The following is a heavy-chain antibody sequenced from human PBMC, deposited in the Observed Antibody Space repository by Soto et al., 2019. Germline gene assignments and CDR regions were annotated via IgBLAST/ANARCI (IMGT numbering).Heavy chain of an antibody. D-gene: IGHD2-2*01. CDR1: GGTFSSYA. Sequence: QVQLVQSGAEVKKPGSSVKVSCKASGGTFSSYAISWVRQAPGQGLEWMGGIIPIFGTANYAQKFQCRVTITADESTSTAYMELSSLRSEDTAVYYCASALVPAADGELWYGEHFDYWGQGTLVTVSS. CDR2: IIPIFGTA. J-gene: IGHJ4*02. CDR3: ASALVPAADGELWYGEHFDY. V-gene: IGHV1-69*12.